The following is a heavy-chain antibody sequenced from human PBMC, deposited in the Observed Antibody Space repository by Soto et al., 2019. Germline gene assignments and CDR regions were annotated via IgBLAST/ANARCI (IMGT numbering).Heavy chain of an antibody. CDR1: GFTFSIYA. CDR2: ISYDGSNK. CDR3: AKENRRPMTTVTTYGMDV. D-gene: IGHD4-17*01. Sequence: GGSLRLSCAASGFTFSIYAMNWVRQAPGKGLEWVAVISYDGSNKYYADSVKGRFTISRDNSKNTLYLQMNSLRAEDTAVYYWAKENRRPMTTVTTYGMDVWGQGTTVTVSS. V-gene: IGHV3-30*18. J-gene: IGHJ6*02.